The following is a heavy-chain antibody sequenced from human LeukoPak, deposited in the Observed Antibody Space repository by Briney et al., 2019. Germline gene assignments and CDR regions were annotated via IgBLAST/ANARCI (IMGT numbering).Heavy chain of an antibody. CDR1: GGSISSGTYY. CDR3: ARSDWNDVGDY. CDR2: IYYSGST. V-gene: IGHV4-30-4*08. D-gene: IGHD1-1*01. J-gene: IGHJ4*02. Sequence: PSETLSLTCTVSGGSISSGTYYWGWIRQPPGKGLEWIGYIYYSGSTYYNPSLKSRVTISVDTSKNQFSLKLSSVTAADTAVYYCARSDWNDVGDYWGQGTLVTVSS.